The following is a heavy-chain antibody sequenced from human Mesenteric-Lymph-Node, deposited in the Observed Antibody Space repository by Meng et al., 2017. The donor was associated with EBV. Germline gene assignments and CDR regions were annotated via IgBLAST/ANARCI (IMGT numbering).Heavy chain of an antibody. V-gene: IGHV5-51*01. J-gene: IGHJ4*02. CDR2: IYPGDSDT. D-gene: IGHD4-23*01. CDR1: GYSFTSCW. CDR3: ARQQGNSGGDY. Sequence: EEVKKSGAALKISSKGSGYSFTSCWSGGVRQMPGKGREWMGIIYPGDSDTRYSPSFQGQVTISADKSISTAYLQWSSLKASDTAMYYCARQQGNSGGDYWGQGTLVTVSS.